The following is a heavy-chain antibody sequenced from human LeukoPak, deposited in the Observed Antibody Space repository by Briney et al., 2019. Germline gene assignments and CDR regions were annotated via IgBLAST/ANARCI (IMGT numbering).Heavy chain of an antibody. J-gene: IGHJ4*02. CDR2: IIPIFGTA. CDR3: ARVLYYDSSGYYY. Sequence: ASVKVSCKASGGTFSSYAISWVRQAPGRGLEWMRRIIPIFGTANYAQKFQGRVTITTDESTSTAYMELSSLRSEDTAVYYCARVLYYDSSGYYYWGQGTLVTVSS. V-gene: IGHV1-69*05. D-gene: IGHD3-22*01. CDR1: GGTFSSYA.